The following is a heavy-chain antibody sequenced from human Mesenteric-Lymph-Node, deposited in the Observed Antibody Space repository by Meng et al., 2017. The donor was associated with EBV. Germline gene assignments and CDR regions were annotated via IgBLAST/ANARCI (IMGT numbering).Heavy chain of an antibody. J-gene: IGHJ4*02. V-gene: IGHV4-39*01. CDR1: GGAISSDN. Sequence: HRQAWGPGLAKPSEPLSLTCTISGGAISSDNWAWIRQPPGKGLEWIGDTGTSYYNPSLKNRVTISVDTSNQFSLKLSSVTAADTAVYYCARRLHYYGSLGSWGQGTLVTVSS. CDR3: ARRLHYYGSLGS. D-gene: IGHD3-10*01. CDR2: TGTS.